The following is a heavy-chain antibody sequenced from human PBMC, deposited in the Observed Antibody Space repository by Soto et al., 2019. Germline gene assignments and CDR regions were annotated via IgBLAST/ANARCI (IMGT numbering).Heavy chain of an antibody. CDR2: ISGSGGST. V-gene: IGHV3-23*01. CDR1: GFTFSSYA. D-gene: IGHD6-13*01. J-gene: IGHJ4*02. Sequence: GGSLRLSCAASGFTFSSYAMSWVRQAPGKGLEWVSAISGSGGSTYYADSVKGRFTISRDNSKNTLYLQMNSLRAEDTAVYYCAKDQGSSWSETLDYWGQGTLVNVSS. CDR3: AKDQGSSWSETLDY.